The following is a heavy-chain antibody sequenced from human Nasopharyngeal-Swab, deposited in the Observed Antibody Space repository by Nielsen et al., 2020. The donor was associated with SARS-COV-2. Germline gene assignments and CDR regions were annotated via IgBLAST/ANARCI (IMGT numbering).Heavy chain of an antibody. Sequence: GESLKISCEASRFTFSSYGMHWVRQAPGKGLEWVAVISYDGSEKYYADSVKGRFIISRDNSKNTVYLQMNSLRADDTAVYYCAREWGIAARPSYYYFYGMDVWGQGTTVTVSS. V-gene: IGHV3-30*03. CDR2: ISYDGSEK. CDR3: AREWGIAARPSYYYFYGMDV. D-gene: IGHD6-6*01. CDR1: RFTFSSYG. J-gene: IGHJ6*02.